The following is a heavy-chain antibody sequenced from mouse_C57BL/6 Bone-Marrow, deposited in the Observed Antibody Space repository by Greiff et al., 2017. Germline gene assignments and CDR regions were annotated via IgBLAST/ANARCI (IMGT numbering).Heavy chain of an antibody. Sequence: EVQLVESGEGLVKPGGSLKLSCAASGFTFSSYAMSWVRQTPEKRLEWVAYISSGGDYIYYADTVKGRFTISRDNARNTLYLQMSGLKSEDTAMYYCTRDPSSNWFAYWGQGTLVTVSA. CDR3: TRDPSSNWFAY. CDR1: GFTFSSYA. CDR2: ISSGGDYI. D-gene: IGHD2-10*02. V-gene: IGHV5-9-1*02. J-gene: IGHJ3*01.